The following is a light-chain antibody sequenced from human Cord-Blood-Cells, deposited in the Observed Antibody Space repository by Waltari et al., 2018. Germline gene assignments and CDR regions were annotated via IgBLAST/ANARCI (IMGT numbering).Light chain of an antibody. CDR3: CSYAGSSTYV. Sequence: QSALTQPASVSGSPGQSITISCTGTSCDVGRYNLFSWYQQHPGKAPKLLLYEGSKRPSGVSNRFSGSKSGNTASLTISGLQAEDEADYYCCSYAGSSTYVFGTGTKVTVL. CDR2: EGS. V-gene: IGLV2-23*01. CDR1: SCDVGRYNL. J-gene: IGLJ1*01.